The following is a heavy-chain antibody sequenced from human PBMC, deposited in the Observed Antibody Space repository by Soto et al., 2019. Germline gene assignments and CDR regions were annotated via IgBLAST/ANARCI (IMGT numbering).Heavy chain of an antibody. CDR2: IYWDDVQ. V-gene: IGHV2-5*02. J-gene: IGHJ4*02. CDR3: AHSPCSGGTCYLFDY. Sequence: QITLRESGPTLVKPTQTLTLTCTISGFSLSTSGVGVGWIRQPPGKSLEWLALIYWDDVQRYSPSLKTRLTITKDTSRSQVVLTMPNMDPVDTATYYCAHSPCSGGTCYLFDYWGQGTLVTVSS. D-gene: IGHD2-15*01. CDR1: GFSLSTSGVG.